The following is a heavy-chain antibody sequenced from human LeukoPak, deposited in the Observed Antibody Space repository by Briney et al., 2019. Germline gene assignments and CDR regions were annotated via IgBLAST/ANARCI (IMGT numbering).Heavy chain of an antibody. CDR2: IKQDGSEK. D-gene: IGHD6-19*01. Sequence: GGSLRLSCAASGFTFSSYWMSWVRQAPGKGLEWVANIKQDGSEKYYVDSVKGRFTISRDNAKNSLYLQMNSLRAEDTAVYYCARDWNWYSSDKVNDYWGQGTLVTVSS. J-gene: IGHJ4*02. CDR3: ARDWNWYSSDKVNDY. V-gene: IGHV3-7*01. CDR1: GFTFSSYW.